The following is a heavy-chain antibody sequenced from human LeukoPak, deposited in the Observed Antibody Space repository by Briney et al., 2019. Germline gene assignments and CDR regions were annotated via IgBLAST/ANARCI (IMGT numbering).Heavy chain of an antibody. D-gene: IGHD2-15*01. CDR3: ARGLRYCSGGRCYFSPPYYYYMDV. CDR2: MNPNSGNT. Sequence: ASVKVSCKASGYTFTSYDINWVRQATGQGLEWMGWMNPNSGNTGYAQKFQGRVTMTRSTSISTAYMELSSLRSEDTAVYYCARGLRYCSGGRCYFSPPYYYYMDVRGKGTTVTISS. V-gene: IGHV1-8*01. J-gene: IGHJ6*03. CDR1: GYTFTSYD.